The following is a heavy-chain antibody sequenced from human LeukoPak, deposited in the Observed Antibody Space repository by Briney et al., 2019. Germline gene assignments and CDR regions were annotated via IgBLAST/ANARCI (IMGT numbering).Heavy chain of an antibody. CDR3: ARDMAAGGTGMSLDY. J-gene: IGHJ4*02. CDR1: GFTFSSYA. V-gene: IGHV3-30-3*01. D-gene: IGHD6-13*01. CDR2: ISYGGSNK. Sequence: GGPLRLSCAASGFTFSSYAMHWVRQAPGKGLEWVTSISYGGSNKYYADSVKGRFIISRDNSKNTLYLQMNSLRAEDTAVYYCARDMAAGGTGMSLDYWGQGTLVTVSS.